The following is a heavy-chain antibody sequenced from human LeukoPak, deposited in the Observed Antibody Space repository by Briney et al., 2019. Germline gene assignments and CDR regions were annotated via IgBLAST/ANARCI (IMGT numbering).Heavy chain of an antibody. CDR3: ARDLGIYYSSTSCPFDY. CDR2: INPNSGGT. J-gene: IGHJ4*02. D-gene: IGHD2-2*01. V-gene: IGHV1-2*02. CDR1: GYTFTDYY. Sequence: GASVKVSCKASGYTFTDYYIHWVRQAPGQGLEWMGWINPNSGGTNYAQKFQGRVTVTRDTSINTAYMELSRLISDDTAVYYCARDLGIYYSSTSCPFDYWGQGTLVTVSS.